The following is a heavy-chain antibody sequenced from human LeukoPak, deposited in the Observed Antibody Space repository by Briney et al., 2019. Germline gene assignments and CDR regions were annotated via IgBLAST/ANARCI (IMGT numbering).Heavy chain of an antibody. CDR1: GGSISSGGYY. J-gene: IGHJ5*02. D-gene: IGHD3-10*01. CDR2: IYYSGST. V-gene: IGHV4-31*03. CDR3: ARALTPLLWFGELPNWFDP. Sequence: SQTLSLTCTVSGGSISSGGYYWSWIRQHPGKGLEWIGYIYYSGSTYYNPSLKSRVTISVDTSKNQFSLKLSFVTAADTAVYYCARALTPLLWFGELPNWFDPWGQGTLVTVSS.